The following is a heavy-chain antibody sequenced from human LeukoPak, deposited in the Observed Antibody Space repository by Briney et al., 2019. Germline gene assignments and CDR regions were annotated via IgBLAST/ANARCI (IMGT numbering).Heavy chain of an antibody. CDR3: ARGRHDITMIVVVMTSVSYYLDV. Sequence: SDTLSLTCAVYGGSFSGYHWTWIRQSPGKGLEWIGDINPSGSTYYNPSLKSRLTISVDTSKNQFSLKLRSVTAADTAVYYCARGRHDITMIVVVMTSVSYYLDVWGKGTTVTVS. J-gene: IGHJ6*03. CDR2: INPSGST. D-gene: IGHD3-22*01. CDR1: GGSFSGYH. V-gene: IGHV4-34*01.